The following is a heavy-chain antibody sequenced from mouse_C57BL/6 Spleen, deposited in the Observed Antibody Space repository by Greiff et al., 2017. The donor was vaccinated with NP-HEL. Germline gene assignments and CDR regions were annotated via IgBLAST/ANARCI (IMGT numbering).Heavy chain of an antibody. J-gene: IGHJ1*03. CDR2: IYPGDGDT. V-gene: IGHV1-82*01. CDR1: GYAFSSSW. Sequence: QVQLQQSGPELVKPGASVKISCKASGYAFSSSWMNWVKQRPGKGLEWIGRIYPGDGDTNYNGKFKGKATLTADKSSSTAYMQLRSLTSEDSAVYFCARDYYGSSYWYFDVWGTGTTVTVSS. D-gene: IGHD1-1*01. CDR3: ARDYYGSSYWYFDV.